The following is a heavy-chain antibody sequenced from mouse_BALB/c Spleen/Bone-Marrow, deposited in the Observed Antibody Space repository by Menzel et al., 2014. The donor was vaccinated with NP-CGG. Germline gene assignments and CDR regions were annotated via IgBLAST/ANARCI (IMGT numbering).Heavy chain of an antibody. J-gene: IGHJ4*01. D-gene: IGHD3-3*01. Sequence: EVMLVGSGGGLVQPGGSLKLSCATSGFTFSDYYMYWVRQTPEKRLEWVAYISNGGGSTYYPDTVKGRFTISRDNAKNTLYLQMSRLKSEDTAMYYCARRGWFYAMDYWGQGTSVTVSS. V-gene: IGHV5-12*02. CDR2: ISNGGGST. CDR1: GFTFSDYY. CDR3: ARRGWFYAMDY.